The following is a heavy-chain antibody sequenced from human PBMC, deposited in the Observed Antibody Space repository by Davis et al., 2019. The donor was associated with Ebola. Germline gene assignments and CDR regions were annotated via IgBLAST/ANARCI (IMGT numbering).Heavy chain of an antibody. D-gene: IGHD6-19*01. V-gene: IGHV1-3*01. J-gene: IGHJ5*02. CDR1: GYIFTTYA. CDR2: VHGGNGNT. CDR3: ARLEASSGWSP. Sequence: AASVKVSCKASGYIFTTYAMHWVRQAPGQRLEWMGWVHGGNGNTKYSQRFQGRVTITADESTSTAYMELSSLRSEDTAVYYCARLEASSGWSPRGQGTLVTVSS.